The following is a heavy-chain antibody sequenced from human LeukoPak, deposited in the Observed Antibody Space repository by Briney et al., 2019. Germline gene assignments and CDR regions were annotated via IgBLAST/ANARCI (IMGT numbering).Heavy chain of an antibody. J-gene: IGHJ4*02. CDR2: ISSSSSYI. CDR1: GFTFSSYS. V-gene: IGHV3-21*04. CDR3: AKEVWSGELVPDYFDY. Sequence: PGGSLRLSCAASGFTFSSYSMNWVRQAPGKGLEWVSSISSSSSYIYYADSVKGRFTISRDNSKNTLYLQMNSLRAEDTAVYYCAKEVWSGELVPDYFDYWGQGTLVTVSS. D-gene: IGHD6-6*01.